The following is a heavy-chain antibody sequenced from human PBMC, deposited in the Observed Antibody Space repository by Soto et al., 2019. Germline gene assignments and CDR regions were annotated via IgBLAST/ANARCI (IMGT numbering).Heavy chain of an antibody. V-gene: IGHV4-34*01. CDR1: GGSFSGYY. J-gene: IGHJ4*02. CDR3: ARGLQVSPYYYGSGGYYNVGPNDY. D-gene: IGHD3-10*01. Sequence: PSETLSLTCAVYGGSFSGYYWSWIRQPPGKGLEWIGEINHSGSTNYNPSLKSRVTISVDTSKNQFSLKLSSVTAADTAVYYCARGLQVSPYYYGSGGYYNVGPNDYWGQGTLVTVSS. CDR2: INHSGST.